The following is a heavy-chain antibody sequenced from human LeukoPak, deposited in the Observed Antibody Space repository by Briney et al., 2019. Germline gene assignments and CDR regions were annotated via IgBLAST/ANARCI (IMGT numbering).Heavy chain of an antibody. D-gene: IGHD2-2*01. J-gene: IGHJ4*02. Sequence: GESLKISCKGSGYTFTTYWIAWVRQMPGKGLEWMGIIYPGDSDTRYSPSFRGQVTISADKSISTAYLQWSSLKASDIAMYYCARRRGSCTGASCYDDYWGQGTLVTVSS. CDR3: ARRRGSCTGASCYDDY. V-gene: IGHV5-51*01. CDR1: GYTFTTYW. CDR2: IYPGDSDT.